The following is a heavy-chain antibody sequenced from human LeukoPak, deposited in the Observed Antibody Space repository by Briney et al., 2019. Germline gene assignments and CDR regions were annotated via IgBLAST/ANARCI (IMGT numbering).Heavy chain of an antibody. Sequence: SETLSLTCSVSGNSITSDFWSWIRQSQGKGLEWIGYINYSGRSEYDPSLKSRVTISVDRSTKRVSLKMRSVTAADTAVYYCARLDCLSNECYNYWAVGALVTVSS. V-gene: IGHV4-59*08. J-gene: IGHJ4*02. CDR3: ARLDCLSNECYNY. CDR2: INYSGRS. CDR1: GNSITSDF. D-gene: IGHD2/OR15-2a*01.